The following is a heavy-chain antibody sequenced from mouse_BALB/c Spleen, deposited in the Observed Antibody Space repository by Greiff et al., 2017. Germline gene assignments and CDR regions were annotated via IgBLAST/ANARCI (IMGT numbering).Heavy chain of an antibody. V-gene: IGHV2-9*02. CDR3: ARDRYDELAY. CDR2: IWAGGST. CDR1: GFSLTSYG. J-gene: IGHJ3*01. Sequence: QVQLKESGPGLVAPSQSLSITCTVSGFSLTSYGVHWVRQPPGKGLEWLGVIWAGGSTNYNSALMSRLSISKDNSKSQVFLKMNSLQTDDTAMYYCARDRYDELAYWGQGTLVTVSA. D-gene: IGHD2-14*01.